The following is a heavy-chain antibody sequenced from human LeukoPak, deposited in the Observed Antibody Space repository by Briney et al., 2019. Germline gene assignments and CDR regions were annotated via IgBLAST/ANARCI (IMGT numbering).Heavy chain of an antibody. CDR2: ISSSSSYI. Sequence: AGGSLRLSCAASGFTFSSYSMNWVRQAPGKGLEWVSSISSSSSYIYYADSVKGRFTISRDNAKNSLYLQMNSLRAEDTAVYYCARDRQMHSNRHDWFDPWGQGTLVTVSS. CDR1: GFTFSSYS. CDR3: ARDRQMHSNRHDWFDP. D-gene: IGHD4-4*01. V-gene: IGHV3-21*01. J-gene: IGHJ5*02.